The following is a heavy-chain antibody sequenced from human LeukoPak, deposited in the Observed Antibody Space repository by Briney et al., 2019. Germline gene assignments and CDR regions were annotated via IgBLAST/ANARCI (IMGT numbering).Heavy chain of an antibody. CDR3: RGDTRVGGTMGFDY. CDR1: GYPFNTHN. CDR2: IRSRSSAM. V-gene: IGHV3-48*02. J-gene: IGHJ4*02. Sequence: GGSLRLPCAASGYPFNTHNMHCARQARGKGREGGSYIRSRSSAMLYADSVEGRFTISRDNAKNSLYLQMNSLRDEATAVYYCRGDTRVGGTMGFDYWGQGTLVTVSS. D-gene: IGHD1-26*01.